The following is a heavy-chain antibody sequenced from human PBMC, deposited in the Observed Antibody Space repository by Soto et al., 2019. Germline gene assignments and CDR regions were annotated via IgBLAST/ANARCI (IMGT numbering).Heavy chain of an antibody. CDR1: VGSFTSNNW. CDR3: ASRDPGTSVDY. CDR2: IYRTGST. J-gene: IGHJ4*02. D-gene: IGHD1-7*01. V-gene: IGHV4-4*02. Sequence: LSLTCAVSVGSFTSNNWWTWVRQPPGQGLEWIGEIYRTGSTNYNPSLKSRVTISLDKSENQFSLKVTSLTAADTAVYYCASRDPGTSVDYWGQGTLVTVSS.